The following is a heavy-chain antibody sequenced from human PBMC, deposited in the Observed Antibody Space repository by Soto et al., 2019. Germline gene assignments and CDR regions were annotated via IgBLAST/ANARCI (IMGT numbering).Heavy chain of an antibody. CDR2: IYYSGST. Sequence: SETLSLTCTVSGSSISSGGYSWSLLRHHPWKDLEWIGYIYYSGSTYYNPSLKSRVTLSVDTSKNQFSLKLSSVTAADMAVYYCARVLYDSSGYPVVEYFDYWGQGTLVTVS. J-gene: IGHJ4*02. V-gene: IGHV4-31*03. CDR1: GSSISSGGYS. CDR3: ARVLYDSSGYPVVEYFDY. D-gene: IGHD3-22*01.